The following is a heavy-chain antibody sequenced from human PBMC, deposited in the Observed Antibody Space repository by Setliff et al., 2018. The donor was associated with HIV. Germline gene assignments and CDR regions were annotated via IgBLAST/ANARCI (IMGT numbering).Heavy chain of an antibody. V-gene: IGHV5-51*01. D-gene: IGHD4-17*01. Sequence: LKISCTGSGFNFTTDWIVWVRQIPGKGLEWMGSIFPGDSDTRYSPSFQDQVTISVDKSISTAYLQWRSLKASDTAFYYCASLRGDYVGQYYYYMDIWGKGTTVTVSS. CDR1: GFNFTTDW. CDR3: ASLRGDYVGQYYYYMDI. J-gene: IGHJ6*03. CDR2: IFPGDSDT.